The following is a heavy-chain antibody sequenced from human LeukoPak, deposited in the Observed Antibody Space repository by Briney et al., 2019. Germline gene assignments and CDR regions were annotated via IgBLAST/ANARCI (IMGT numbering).Heavy chain of an antibody. D-gene: IGHD3-10*02. J-gene: IGHJ6*04. V-gene: IGHV3-30*18. CDR2: ISYDGSNE. Sequence: GGSLRLSCAASTFTFSSYSMNWVRQAPGKGLEWVAIISYDGSNEYYADSVKGRFTISRDNSKNTLYLQMNSLRAEDTAVYYCAELGITMIGGVWGKGTTVTISS. CDR1: TFTFSSYS. CDR3: AELGITMIGGV.